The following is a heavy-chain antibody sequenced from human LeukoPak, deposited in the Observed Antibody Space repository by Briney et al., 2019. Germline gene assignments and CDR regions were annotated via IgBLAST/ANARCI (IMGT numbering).Heavy chain of an antibody. V-gene: IGHV3-7*01. D-gene: IGHD4-17*01. CDR2: IKEDESEK. Sequence: GGSLRLSCTASGFTINNYWMSWVRQAPGKGLEWVANIKEDESEKYYVDSVRGRFTISRDNARNSVYLQMNCLRDEDTAVYYCAREYYGDYYFDSWGQGTLVTVSS. J-gene: IGHJ4*02. CDR3: AREYYGDYYFDS. CDR1: GFTINNYW.